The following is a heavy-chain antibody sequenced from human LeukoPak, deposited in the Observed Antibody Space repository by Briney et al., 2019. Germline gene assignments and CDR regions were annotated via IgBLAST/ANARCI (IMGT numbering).Heavy chain of an antibody. CDR2: ICGSGGST. Sequence: GGSLRLSCAASGLTFKIYAMSWVRQAPGKGPEWVSAICGSGGSTYYADSVKGRFTISRDNSKNTLYLQMNSLRAEDTAVYYCAKDHLAFGYSGYDFQDYWGQGTLVTVSS. D-gene: IGHD5-12*01. V-gene: IGHV3-23*01. J-gene: IGHJ4*02. CDR3: AKDHLAFGYSGYDFQDY. CDR1: GLTFKIYA.